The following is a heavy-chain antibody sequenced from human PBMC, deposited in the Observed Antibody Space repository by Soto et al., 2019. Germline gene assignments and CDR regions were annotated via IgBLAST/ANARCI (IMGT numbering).Heavy chain of an antibody. D-gene: IGHD2-2*01. V-gene: IGHV5-51*01. CDR3: AREGGYCSSTSCQGIDY. CDR1: GYSFTSYW. J-gene: IGHJ4*02. Sequence: GESLKISCKASGYSFTSYWIAWVRQMPGKGLEWMGIIYPGDSDTRYSPSFQGQVTISADRSISTAYLHWSSLKASDTAMYYCAREGGYCSSTSCQGIDYWGQGTLV. CDR2: IYPGDSDT.